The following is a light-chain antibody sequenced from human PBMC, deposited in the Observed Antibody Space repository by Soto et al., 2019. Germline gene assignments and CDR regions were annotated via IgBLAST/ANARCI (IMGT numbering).Light chain of an antibody. V-gene: IGKV3-11*01. CDR3: QQCNNWPPIT. Sequence: EIVLTQSPGTLTLSPGERATLSCRASQSVSKCLAWYQQIPGQTPRLLIYDVSSRAPGIPARFSGSGSGTDFTLTISSLEPEDFAVYYCQQCNNWPPITFGQGTRLEIK. CDR1: QSVSKC. J-gene: IGKJ5*01. CDR2: DVS.